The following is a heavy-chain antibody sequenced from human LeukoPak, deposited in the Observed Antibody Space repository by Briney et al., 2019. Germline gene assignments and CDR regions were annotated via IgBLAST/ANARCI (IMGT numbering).Heavy chain of an antibody. CDR1: GYTFTGYY. CDR3: GSGPRTYGLPLLYSDY. Sequence: ASVKVSCKASGYTFTGYYIQWLRQAPGQGLEWMGWINPNSGGTDSARKFQGRVSMTRDTSISTAYMELSRLRSDDTAVYYCGSGPRTYGLPLLYSDYWGQGTLVTVSS. V-gene: IGHV1-2*02. D-gene: IGHD1-26*01. CDR2: INPNSGGT. J-gene: IGHJ4*02.